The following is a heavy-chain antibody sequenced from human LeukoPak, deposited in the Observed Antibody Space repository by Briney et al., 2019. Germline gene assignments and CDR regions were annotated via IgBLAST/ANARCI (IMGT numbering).Heavy chain of an antibody. CDR3: ARVRVAAAGISVNWFDP. D-gene: IGHD6-13*01. CDR2: ISAYNGNT. CDR1: GYTFTSYG. V-gene: IGHV1-18*01. J-gene: IGHJ5*02. Sequence: ASVKVSCKASGYTFTSYGISLVRQAPGQGLEWMGWISAYNGNTNYAQKLQGRVTMTTDTSTSTAYMELRSLRSDDTAVYYCARVRVAAAGISVNWFDPWGQGTLVTVSS.